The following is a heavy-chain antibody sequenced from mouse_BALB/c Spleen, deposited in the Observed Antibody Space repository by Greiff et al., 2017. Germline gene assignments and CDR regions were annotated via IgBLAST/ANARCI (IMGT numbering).Heavy chain of an antibody. D-gene: IGHD1-2*01. Sequence: VKLMESGPGLVAPSQSLSITCTVSGFSLTGYGVNWVRQPPGKGLEWLGMIWGDGSTDYNSALKSRLSISKDNSKSQVFLKMNSLQTDDTARYYCARDDGYLYYAMDYWGQGTSVTVSS. V-gene: IGHV2-6-7*01. CDR3: ARDDGYLYYAMDY. J-gene: IGHJ4*01. CDR2: IWGDGST. CDR1: GFSLTGYG.